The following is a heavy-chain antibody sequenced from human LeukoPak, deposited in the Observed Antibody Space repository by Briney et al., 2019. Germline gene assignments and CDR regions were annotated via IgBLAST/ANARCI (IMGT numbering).Heavy chain of an antibody. D-gene: IGHD2-2*01. CDR2: IRYDGSTK. V-gene: IGHV3-30*02. J-gene: IGHJ4*02. CDR3: AKSFRSTSLDY. CDR1: GFIFSDYA. Sequence: PGGSLRLSCGAAGFIFSDYAMHWVRQAPGKGLEWVAFIRYDGSTKDYADSVKGRFTISRDNSKNTLFLQMNSLRPEDTGVYFCAKSFRSTSLDYWGQGTLVTVSS.